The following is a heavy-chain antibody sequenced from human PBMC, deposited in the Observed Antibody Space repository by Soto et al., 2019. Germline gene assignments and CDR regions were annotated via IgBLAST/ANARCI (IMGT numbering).Heavy chain of an antibody. V-gene: IGHV3-23*01. D-gene: IGHD6-13*01. CDR1: GFSFSSYA. CDR2: VGGSSSST. J-gene: IGHJ6*03. Sequence: GGSLRLSCAASGFSFSSYAMSWVRQAPGKGLEWVSTVGGSSSSTYYADSVKGRFTISRDNAKNSLYLQMNSLRAEDTALYYCAKDIQGIAAAGNKSKYYYYYYYMDVWGKGTTVTVSS. CDR3: AKDIQGIAAAGNKSKYYYYYYYMDV.